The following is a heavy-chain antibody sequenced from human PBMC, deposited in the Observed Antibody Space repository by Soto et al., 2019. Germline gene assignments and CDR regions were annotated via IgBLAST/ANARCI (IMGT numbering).Heavy chain of an antibody. J-gene: IGHJ4*02. CDR2: LSPGRDLR. CDR3: TGGGSLYDRTKGDY. V-gene: IGHV3-11*01. CDR1: GFSLRDDY. Sequence: PGGSRSLSCAVSGFSLRDDYITWLRHAPGKWLELLSYLSPGRDLRKYADSLEGRFTISRDNAKNSLYLHINSLRVEDTAVYSCTGGGSLYDRTKGDYWGPGTQVTVAS. D-gene: IGHD1-26*01.